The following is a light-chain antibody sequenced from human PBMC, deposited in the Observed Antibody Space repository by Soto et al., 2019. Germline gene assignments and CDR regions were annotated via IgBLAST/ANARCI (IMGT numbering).Light chain of an antibody. Sequence: EIVLTQSPGTLSLSPGERATLSCRASQSVSSSYLAWYQQKPGQAPRLLIYGASSRDTGIPDRFSGSGSGTDFTLTISRLEPEDFAVYYCQQYVTFGQGTKLEIK. CDR1: QSVSSSY. J-gene: IGKJ2*01. CDR2: GAS. V-gene: IGKV3-20*01. CDR3: QQYVT.